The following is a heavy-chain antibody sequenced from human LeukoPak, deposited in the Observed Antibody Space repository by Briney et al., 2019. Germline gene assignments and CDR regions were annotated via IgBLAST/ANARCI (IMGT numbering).Heavy chain of an antibody. J-gene: IGHJ6*03. D-gene: IGHD3-10*01. CDR1: GGSISSSAYY. CDR2: IYYSGST. Sequence: SETLSLTCTVSGGSISSSAYYWGWIRQPPGKGMEWIGNIYYSGSTYYNPSLKSRVTISLDTSKNQFSLKLSSVSAADTAVYYCASVRRGFGESSKYYAYYYMGVWGKGTTVTISS. V-gene: IGHV4-39*01. CDR3: ASVRRGFGESSKYYAYYYMGV.